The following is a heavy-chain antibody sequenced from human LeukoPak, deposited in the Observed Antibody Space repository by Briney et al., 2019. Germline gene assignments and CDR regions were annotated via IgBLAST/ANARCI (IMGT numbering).Heavy chain of an antibody. CDR2: IYPRDSDT. D-gene: IGHD5-24*01. V-gene: IGHV5-51*01. CDR1: GYSFTSYW. CDR3: ARRRDSMDI. J-gene: IGHJ6*02. Sequence: GESLRISCKGSGYSFTSYWIGWVRQMPGKGLEWMGIIYPRDSDTRYSPSFQGQVTISVDKSTTTAYLQWSSLKASDTAMYYCARRRDSMDIWAKGPRSPSP.